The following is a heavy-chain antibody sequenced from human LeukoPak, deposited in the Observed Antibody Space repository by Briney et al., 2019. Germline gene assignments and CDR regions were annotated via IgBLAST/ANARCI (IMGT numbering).Heavy chain of an antibody. CDR1: GGSFSGYY. V-gene: IGHV4-34*01. D-gene: IGHD4-23*01. Sequence: SETLSLTCAVYGGSFSGYYWSWIRQPPGKGLEWIGEINHSGSTNYNPSLKSRVTISVDTSKNQFSLKLSSVTAADTAVYYCANRWYYFDYWGQGTLVTVSS. CDR2: INHSGST. J-gene: IGHJ4*02. CDR3: ANRWYYFDY.